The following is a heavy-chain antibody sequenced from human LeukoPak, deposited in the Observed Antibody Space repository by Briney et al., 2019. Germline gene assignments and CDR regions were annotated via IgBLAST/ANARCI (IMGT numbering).Heavy chain of an antibody. CDR2: ISGSGDRT. Sequence: GGSLRLSCAASGFTLSSYGMSWVRQAPGKGLEWVSAISGSGDRTYYADSVKGRFTISRDNSKNTLYLQMNSLRAEDTAIYYCAKIGGSDWYLDYWGQGTLVTVSA. CDR3: AKIGGSDWYLDY. J-gene: IGHJ4*02. V-gene: IGHV3-23*01. CDR1: GFTLSSYG. D-gene: IGHD6-19*01.